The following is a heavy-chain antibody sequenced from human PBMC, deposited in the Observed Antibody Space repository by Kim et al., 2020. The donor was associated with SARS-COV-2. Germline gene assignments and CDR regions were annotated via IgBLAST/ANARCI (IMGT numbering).Heavy chain of an antibody. J-gene: IGHJ4*02. CDR3: TTTYYYGSGTWLLTQG. Sequence: GGSLRLSCAASGFTFSNAWISWVRQAPGKGLEWVGRIKSKTDGGTTDYAAPVKGRFTISRDDSKNTLYLQMNSLKTEDTAVYYCTTTYYYGSGTWLLTQGWGQGTLVTVSS. D-gene: IGHD3-10*01. CDR1: GFTFSNAW. V-gene: IGHV3-15*01. CDR2: IKSKTDGGTT.